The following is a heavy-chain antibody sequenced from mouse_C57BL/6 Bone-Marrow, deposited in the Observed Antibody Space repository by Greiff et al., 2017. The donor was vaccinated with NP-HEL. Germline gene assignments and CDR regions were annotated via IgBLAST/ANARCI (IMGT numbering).Heavy chain of an antibody. CDR2: INPSTGGT. V-gene: IGHV1-42*01. J-gene: IGHJ1*03. Sequence: EVQWVESGPELVKPGASVKISCKASGYSFTGYYMNWVKQSPEKSLEWIGEINPSTGGTTYNQKFKAKATLTVDKSSSTAYMQLKSLTSEDSAVYYCARRLLRHWYFDVWGTGTTVTVSS. CDR3: ARRLLRHWYFDV. CDR1: GYSFTGYY. D-gene: IGHD1-2*01.